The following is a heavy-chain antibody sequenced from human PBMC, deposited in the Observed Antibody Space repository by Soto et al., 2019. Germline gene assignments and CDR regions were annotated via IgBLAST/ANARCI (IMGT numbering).Heavy chain of an antibody. CDR1: GFTFSSYS. V-gene: IGHV3-23*01. J-gene: IGHJ4*02. CDR2: FRSGGDDETT. Sequence: GGSLRLSCAASGFTFSSYSMSWVRQAPGKGLEWVSGFRSGGDDETTYYADAVRGRFTISRDNSKNTLFLQMNSLRAEDTAIYYCAKKVNSGSGSQFFDYWGQGTLVTVS. CDR3: AKKVNSGSGSQFFDY. D-gene: IGHD3-10*01.